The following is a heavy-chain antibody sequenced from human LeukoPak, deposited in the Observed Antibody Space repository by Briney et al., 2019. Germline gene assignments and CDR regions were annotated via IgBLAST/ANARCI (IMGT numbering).Heavy chain of an antibody. J-gene: IGHJ4*02. CDR2: INPNSGGT. CDR3: ARGTTDDY. CDR1: GYTFTGYY. V-gene: IGHV1-2*02. Sequence: ASVKVSCKASGYTFTGYYLHWVRQAPGQGLEWMGWINPNSGGTKYAKKFQGRVTMTRDTSISTAYMELSSLRSDDTAVYYCARGTTDDYWGQGTPVTVSS. D-gene: IGHD1-1*01.